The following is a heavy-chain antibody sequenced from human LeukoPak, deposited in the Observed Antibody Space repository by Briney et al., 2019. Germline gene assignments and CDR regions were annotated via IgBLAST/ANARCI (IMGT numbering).Heavy chain of an antibody. V-gene: IGHV3-48*03. CDR1: GFTFSSYE. CDR2: ISSSGTYT. J-gene: IGHJ4*02. Sequence: PGGSLRLSCAASGFTFSSYEMNWVRQAPGKGLEWVSCISSSGTYTYYADSVKGRFTISRDNAKNSLSLQMNSLRAEDTALYYCARGGEGSGFDSWGQGTLVTVSS. CDR3: ARGGEGSGFDS. D-gene: IGHD6-19*01.